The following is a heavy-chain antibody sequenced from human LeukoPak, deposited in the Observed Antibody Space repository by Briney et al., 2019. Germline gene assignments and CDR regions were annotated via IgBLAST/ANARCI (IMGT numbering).Heavy chain of an antibody. CDR3: ARHGSGSYPHHYYYYYMDV. V-gene: IGHV4-39*01. CDR1: GDSISSGNYY. D-gene: IGHD3-10*01. CDR2: LYYSGST. J-gene: IGHJ6*03. Sequence: SETLSLTCSVSGDSISSGNYYWGWSRQPPGKGLEWILNLYYSGSTYYYPSFKSRVTISVDTSKNQFSLKLSSVTAADTAVYYCARHGSGSYPHHYYYYYMDVWGKGTTVTISS.